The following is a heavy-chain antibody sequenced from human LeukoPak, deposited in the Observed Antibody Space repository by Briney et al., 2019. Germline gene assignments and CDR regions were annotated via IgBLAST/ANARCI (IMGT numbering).Heavy chain of an antibody. CDR1: GFTFRSYG. CDR2: IWDDGSKK. CDR3: ARDSLGGDY. Sequence: TGRSLRLSCAASGFTFRSYGMHWVRQAPGKGLEWVAVIWDDGSKKYYADSVKGLFTISRNNSKNTLYMQMNTLRAEGTAVYYCARDSLGGDYWGQGTLVTVSS. J-gene: IGHJ4*02. V-gene: IGHV3-33*08. D-gene: IGHD3-16*01.